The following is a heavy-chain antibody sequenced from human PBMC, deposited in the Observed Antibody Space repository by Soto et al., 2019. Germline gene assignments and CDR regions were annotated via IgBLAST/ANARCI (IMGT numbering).Heavy chain of an antibody. J-gene: IGHJ6*02. CDR1: GGSVSSGSYY. CDR3: ARVRIEYSCSSPPGYYYYGMDV. CDR2: IYYSGST. Sequence: QVQLQESGPGLVKPSETLSLTCTVSGGSVSSGSYYWSWIRQPPGKGLEWIGYIYYSGSTNYNPSLKWRLTISVDTSKNQFSLKLSSVTAADTAVYYCARVRIEYSCSSPPGYYYYGMDVWGQGTTVTVSS. D-gene: IGHD6-6*01. V-gene: IGHV4-61*01.